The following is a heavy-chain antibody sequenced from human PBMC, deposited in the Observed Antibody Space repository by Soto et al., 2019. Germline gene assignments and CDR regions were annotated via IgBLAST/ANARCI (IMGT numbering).Heavy chain of an antibody. CDR2: INPSGGST. CDR1: GYTFTSYY. CDR3: ARVVPAANYWFDP. J-gene: IGHJ5*02. Sequence: ASVKVSCKASGYTFTSYYMHWVRQAPGQGLEWMGIINPSGGSTSYAQKFQGRVTMTRDTSTGTVYMELSSLRSEDTAVYYCARVVPAANYWFDPWGQRTLVTVSA. V-gene: IGHV1-46*01. D-gene: IGHD2-2*01.